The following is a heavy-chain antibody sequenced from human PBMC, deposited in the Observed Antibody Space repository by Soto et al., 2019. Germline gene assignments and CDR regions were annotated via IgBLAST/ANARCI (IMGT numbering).Heavy chain of an antibody. CDR1: GFTVSSNY. V-gene: IGHV3-53*01. CDR3: ARDRVESGYPEYFQH. CDR2: IYGGGST. Sequence: EVQLVESGGGLIQPGGSLRLSCAASGFTVSSNYMSWVRQAPGKGLEWVSVIYGGGSTYYADSVKGRFTISRDNSKNTLYLQMNSLRAEDTAVHYCARDRVESGYPEYFQHWGQGTLVTVSS. D-gene: IGHD3-22*01. J-gene: IGHJ1*01.